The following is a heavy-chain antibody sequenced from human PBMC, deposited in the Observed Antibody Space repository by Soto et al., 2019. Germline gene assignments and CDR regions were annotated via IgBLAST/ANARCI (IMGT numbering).Heavy chain of an antibody. Sequence: EVQVVESGGGIVQPGGSLRLSCAGSGFTFSHYWMHWVRQAPGEGLVWISRINGDGSSTSYGDSVKGRFTISRDNAKNTLYLQMNTLRPGDTAVYYCAVHGDCDAFDMWGQGTMVTVSS. J-gene: IGHJ3*02. D-gene: IGHD4-17*01. CDR1: GFTFSHYW. V-gene: IGHV3-74*01. CDR2: INGDGSST. CDR3: AVHGDCDAFDM.